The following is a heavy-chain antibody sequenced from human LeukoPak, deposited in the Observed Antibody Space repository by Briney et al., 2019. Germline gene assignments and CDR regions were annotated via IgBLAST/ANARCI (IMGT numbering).Heavy chain of an antibody. Sequence: GASVKVSCKASGYTFTGYYMHWVRQAPGQGLEWMGWINPNSGGTNYAQKFQGRVTMSVDTSKNQFSLKLSSVTAADTAVYYCAKGGSPRFDYWGRGTLVTVSS. J-gene: IGHJ4*02. CDR1: GYTFTGYY. CDR2: INPNSGGT. V-gene: IGHV1-2*02. CDR3: AKGGSPRFDY.